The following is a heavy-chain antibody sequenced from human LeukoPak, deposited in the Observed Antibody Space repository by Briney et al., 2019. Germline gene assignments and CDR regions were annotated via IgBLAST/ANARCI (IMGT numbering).Heavy chain of an antibody. J-gene: IGHJ4*02. V-gene: IGHV3-48*04. CDR3: ARGRGYNYGYSDY. Sequence: GGSLRLSCAASGFTFSSYSMNWVRQAPGKGLEWISYISSSSSTIDYADSVKGRFTISRDNAKTSLYLQMNSLRAEDTAVYYCARGRGYNYGYSDYWGQGTLVTVSS. CDR1: GFTFSSYS. D-gene: IGHD5-18*01. CDR2: ISSSSSTI.